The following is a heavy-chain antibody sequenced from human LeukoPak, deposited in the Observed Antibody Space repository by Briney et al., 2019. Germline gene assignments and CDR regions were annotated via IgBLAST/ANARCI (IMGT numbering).Heavy chain of an antibody. CDR1: GFTFSTYG. J-gene: IGHJ4*02. CDR3: AKVAKYYYGSETYYFFEH. D-gene: IGHD3-10*01. V-gene: IGHV3-30*18. Sequence: GGSLRLSCAASGFTFSTYGMHWVRQAPGKGLEWVAVISYDGSNKYYADSVKGRFTISRDNAKNSLYLQMNSLRVEDTAVYYCAKVAKYYYGSETYYFFEHWGQGTPVTASS. CDR2: ISYDGSNK.